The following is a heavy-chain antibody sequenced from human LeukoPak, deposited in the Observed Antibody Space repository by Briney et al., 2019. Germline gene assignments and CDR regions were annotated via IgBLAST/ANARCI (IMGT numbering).Heavy chain of an antibody. J-gene: IGHJ6*03. D-gene: IGHD3-10*01. CDR3: ARESGQDYYYYMDV. CDR2: IYHSGST. V-gene: IGHV4-38-2*02. Sequence: SETLSLTCTVSGYSISSGYYWGWIRQPPGKGLEWIGSIYHSGSTYYNPSLKSRVTISVDTSKNQFSLKLSSVTAADTAVYYCARESGQDYYYYMDVWGKGTTVTVSS. CDR1: GYSISSGYY.